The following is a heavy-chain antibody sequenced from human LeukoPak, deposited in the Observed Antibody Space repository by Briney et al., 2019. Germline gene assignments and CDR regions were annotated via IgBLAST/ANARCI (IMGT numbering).Heavy chain of an antibody. Sequence: GASVKVSCKASGGTFSSYAISWVRQAPGQGLEWMGGIIPIFGTANYAQKFQGRVTITAGESTSTAYMELGSLRSEDTAVYYCARATSDFWSGYPYDYWGQGTLVTVSS. CDR1: GGTFSSYA. V-gene: IGHV1-69*13. CDR2: IIPIFGTA. CDR3: ARATSDFWSGYPYDY. D-gene: IGHD3-3*01. J-gene: IGHJ4*02.